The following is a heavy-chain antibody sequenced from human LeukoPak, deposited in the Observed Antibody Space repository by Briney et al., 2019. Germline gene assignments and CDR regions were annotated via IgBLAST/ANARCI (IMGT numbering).Heavy chain of an antibody. D-gene: IGHD3-10*01. Sequence: GGSLRLSCAASGFTFSSYAGSWVRQAPGKGLEWVSLISGSGYSTYYADSVKGRFTISRDDSNNMLSLQMNGLRADDTALYYCAKSGSGTFRPCSCGEGTLVTVSS. V-gene: IGHV3-23*01. CDR2: ISGSGYST. J-gene: IGHJ5*02. CDR3: AKSGSGTFRPCS. CDR1: GFTFSSYA.